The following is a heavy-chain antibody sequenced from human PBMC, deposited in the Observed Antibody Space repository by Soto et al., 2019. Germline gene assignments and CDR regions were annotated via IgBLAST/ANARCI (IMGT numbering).Heavy chain of an antibody. CDR2: IPGSADST. Sequence: GGSLRLSCAASGFTFSSLAMSWVRQAPGKGLEWVSAIPGSADSTYYADSVKGRFTISRDNSKNTLYLQMNSLRAEDTAVYYCARVGVVLRYFDWSTQQIDPWGQGTLVTVSS. V-gene: IGHV3-23*01. J-gene: IGHJ5*02. CDR1: GFTFSSLA. D-gene: IGHD3-9*01. CDR3: ARVGVVLRYFDWSTQQIDP.